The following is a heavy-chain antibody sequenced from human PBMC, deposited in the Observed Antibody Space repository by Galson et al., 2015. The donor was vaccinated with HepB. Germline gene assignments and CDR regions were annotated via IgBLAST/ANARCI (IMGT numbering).Heavy chain of an antibody. Sequence: SLRLSCAASGFTFSSYAMSWVRQAPGKGLEWVSVISGSGSSTYYVDSVKGRFTISRDNSKNTLYLQMNSLRVEDTAVYKCAKEVEDGYRPLDIWGQGTMVTVSS. CDR2: ISGSGSST. J-gene: IGHJ3*02. CDR1: GFTFSSYA. D-gene: IGHD5-24*01. CDR3: AKEVEDGYRPLDI. V-gene: IGHV3-23*01.